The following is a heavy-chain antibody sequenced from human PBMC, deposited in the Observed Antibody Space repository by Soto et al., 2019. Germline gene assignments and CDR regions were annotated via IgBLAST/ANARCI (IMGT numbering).Heavy chain of an antibody. CDR2: FDPEDGET. J-gene: IGHJ4*02. V-gene: IGHV1-24*01. CDR3: ATDLDYYYDSSGYPN. D-gene: IGHD3-22*01. Sequence: GAPVKVSCKVSGYTLTELSMHWVRQAPGKGLEWMGGFDPEDGETIYAQKFQGRVTMTEDTSTDTAYMELSSLRSEDTAVYYCATDLDYYYDSSGYPNWGQGTLVTVSS. CDR1: GYTLTELS.